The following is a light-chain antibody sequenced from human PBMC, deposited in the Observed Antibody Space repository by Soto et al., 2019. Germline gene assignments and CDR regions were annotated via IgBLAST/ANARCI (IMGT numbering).Light chain of an antibody. J-gene: IGLJ2*01. CDR3: GIWDSSLSVGI. V-gene: IGLV1-51*01. CDR2: DDD. Sequence: QSVLTQPPSVSAAPGQRVTISCSGTISNIGNNYVSWYQQLPGAVPRLLIYDDDKLFPGIPDRFSGSRSGTSATLAITRLQTGDEADYYCGIWDSSLSVGIFGGGTQLTVL. CDR1: ISNIGNNY.